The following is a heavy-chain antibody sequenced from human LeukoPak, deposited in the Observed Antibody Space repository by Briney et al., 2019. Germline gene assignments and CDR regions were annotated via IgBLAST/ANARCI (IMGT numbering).Heavy chain of an antibody. V-gene: IGHV1-2*02. CDR3: ARGTRGSYSSIHD. CDR1: GYSFTGYY. D-gene: IGHD1-26*01. Sequence: ASVRVSCKASGYSFTGYYIHWVRQAPGQGFEWLGWINPNGGDTNSAQRFQGRVTMTRDTSISTAYMELSTLRSDDTAVYYCARGTRGSYSSIHDWGQGTLVTVSS. CDR2: INPNGGDT. J-gene: IGHJ4*02.